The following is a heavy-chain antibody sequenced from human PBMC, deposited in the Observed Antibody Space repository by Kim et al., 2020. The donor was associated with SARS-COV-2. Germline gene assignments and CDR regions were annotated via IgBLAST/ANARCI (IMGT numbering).Heavy chain of an antibody. CDR1: GYTFTSYA. Sequence: ASVKVSCKASGYTFTSYAMNWVRQAPGQGLEWMGWINTNTGNPTYAQGFTGRFVFSLDTSVSTPYLQISSLKAEDTAVYYCARKGQGDSSANWFDYWGQGTLVTVSS. D-gene: IGHD3-22*01. J-gene: IGHJ4*02. CDR2: INTNTGNP. CDR3: ARKGQGDSSANWFDY. V-gene: IGHV7-4-1*02.